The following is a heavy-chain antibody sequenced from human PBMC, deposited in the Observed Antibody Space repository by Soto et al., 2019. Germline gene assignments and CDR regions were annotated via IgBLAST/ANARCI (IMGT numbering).Heavy chain of an antibody. D-gene: IGHD6-13*01. CDR2: ISAYNGNT. V-gene: IGHV1-18*01. CDR1: GYTFTSYG. Sequence: ASVKVSSKASGYTFTSYGISWVRQAPGQGLEWMGWISAYNGNTNYAQKLQGRVTMTTDTSTSTAYMELRSLRSDDTAVYYCARVGSSSWALYYYYGMDVWGQGTTVTVSS. J-gene: IGHJ6*02. CDR3: ARVGSSSWALYYYYGMDV.